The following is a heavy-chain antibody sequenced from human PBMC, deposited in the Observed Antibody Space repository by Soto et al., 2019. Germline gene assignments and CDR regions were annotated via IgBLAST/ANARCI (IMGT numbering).Heavy chain of an antibody. CDR3: ARTKGDSGNYYFDY. V-gene: IGHV4-28*01. CDR2: IYYSGST. CDR1: GYSISSSNW. Sequence: SETLSLTCAVSGYSISSSNWWGWIRQPPGKGLEWIGYIYYSGSTYYNPSLKSRVTMSVDTSKNQFSLKLNSVTAVDTAVYYCARTKGDSGNYYFDYWGQGTLVTVSS. D-gene: IGHD1-26*01. J-gene: IGHJ4*02.